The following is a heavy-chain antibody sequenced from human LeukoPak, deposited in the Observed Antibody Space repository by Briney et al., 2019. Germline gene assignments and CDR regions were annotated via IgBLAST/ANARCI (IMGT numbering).Heavy chain of an antibody. Sequence: PGGSLRLSCAASGFTFSSYAMSWVRQAPGKGLEWVSAISGSGGSTYYADSVKGRFTISRDNSKNTLYPQMNSLRAEDTAVYYCAKYGYSYGGNYYGMDVWGQGTTVTVS. D-gene: IGHD5-18*01. V-gene: IGHV3-23*01. CDR1: GFTFSSYA. CDR3: AKYGYSYGGNYYGMDV. CDR2: ISGSGGST. J-gene: IGHJ6*02.